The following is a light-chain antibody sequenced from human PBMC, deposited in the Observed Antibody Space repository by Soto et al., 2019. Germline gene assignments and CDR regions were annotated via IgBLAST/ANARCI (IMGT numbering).Light chain of an antibody. V-gene: IGLV2-14*03. CDR2: HVT. CDR1: SVDVGDYNS. CDR3: SSYSHSPPSYV. Sequence: QSALSEPAGVCGSIEQSITISCTGSSVDVGDYNSVSWYQQHPGNAPKVMIYHVTIRASGVSNRFSGSKSGNTASLTISGLQAEDEADYYCSSYSHSPPSYVFGTGTKVTVL. J-gene: IGLJ1*01.